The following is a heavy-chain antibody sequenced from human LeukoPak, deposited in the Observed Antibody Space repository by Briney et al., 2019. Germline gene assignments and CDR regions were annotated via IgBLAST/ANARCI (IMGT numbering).Heavy chain of an antibody. V-gene: IGHV3-48*03. CDR3: ARGSGRYHIH. D-gene: IGHD1-26*01. Sequence: GGSLRLSCAASGFTFSSYEMNWVRQAPGKGLESVSYISSSPSTIYYADSVKGRFTISRDNAKNSVYLQMNSLTAEDTAVYYCARGSGRYHIHWGQGTLVTVSS. CDR2: ISSSPSTI. J-gene: IGHJ4*02. CDR1: GFTFSSYE.